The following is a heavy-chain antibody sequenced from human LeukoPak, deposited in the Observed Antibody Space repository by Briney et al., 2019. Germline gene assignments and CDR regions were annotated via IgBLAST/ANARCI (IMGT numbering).Heavy chain of an antibody. CDR3: ARLGLYSSGVADF. CDR2: IYYSVST. D-gene: IGHD6-25*01. J-gene: IGHJ4*02. CDR1: GDSISSSSYF. Sequence: PSETLSLTCTVSGDSISSSSYFWGWIRQPPGKGLEWIVSIYYSVSTYYNPSLKSRVTISVDTSKNQFSLKLSSVTAADTAVYYCARLGLYSSGVADFWGQGTLVTVSS. V-gene: IGHV4-39*01.